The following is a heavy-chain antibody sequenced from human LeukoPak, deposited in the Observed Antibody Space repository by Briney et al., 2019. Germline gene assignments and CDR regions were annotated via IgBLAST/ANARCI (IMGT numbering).Heavy chain of an antibody. D-gene: IGHD6-19*01. CDR2: ISGSGGTT. V-gene: IGHV3-23*01. Sequence: PGGSLRPSCAASGFTFSTYAMSWVRQAPGKGLEWVSAISGSGGTTYYADSVKGRFTISRDNSKNTLYLQMNSLRAEDTAVYYCAKIAAVAASPYYYYGMDVWDQGTTVTVSS. CDR3: AKIAAVAASPYYYYGMDV. J-gene: IGHJ6*02. CDR1: GFTFSTYA.